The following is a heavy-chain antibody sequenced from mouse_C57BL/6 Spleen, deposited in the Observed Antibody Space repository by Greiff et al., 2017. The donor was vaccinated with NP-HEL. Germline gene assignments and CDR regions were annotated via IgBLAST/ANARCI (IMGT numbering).Heavy chain of an antibody. CDR2: INPNNGGT. J-gene: IGHJ4*01. Sequence: EVQLQQSGPELVKPGASVKISCKASGYTFTDYYMNWVKQSHGKSLEWIGDINPNNGGTSYNQKFKGKATLTVDKSSSTAYMELRSLTSEDSAVYYCARGGWLPSYAMDYWGQGTSVTVSS. D-gene: IGHD2-3*01. V-gene: IGHV1-26*01. CDR1: GYTFTDYY. CDR3: ARGGWLPSYAMDY.